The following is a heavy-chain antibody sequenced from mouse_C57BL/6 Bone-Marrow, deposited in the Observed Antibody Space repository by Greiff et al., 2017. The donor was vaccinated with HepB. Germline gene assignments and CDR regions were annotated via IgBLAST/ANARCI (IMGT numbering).Heavy chain of an antibody. CDR1: GYTFTDYE. Sequence: QVQLKESGAELVRPGASVTLSCKASGYTFTDYEMHWVKQTPVHGLEWIGAIDPETGGTAYNQKFKGKAILTADKSSSTAYMELRSLTSEDSAVYYCTRGELGYYYGSMAWFAYWGQGTLVTVSA. CDR3: TRGELGYYYGSMAWFAY. D-gene: IGHD1-1*01. CDR2: IDPETGGT. V-gene: IGHV1-15*01. J-gene: IGHJ3*01.